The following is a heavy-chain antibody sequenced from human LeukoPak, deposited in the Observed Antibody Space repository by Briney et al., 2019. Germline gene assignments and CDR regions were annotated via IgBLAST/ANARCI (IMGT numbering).Heavy chain of an antibody. Sequence: GEPLNISCKASGCSFTSYWIGWVRQLQGKGLEWMGIIYPGDSDTRYSPSFQGQVTISADKSISTAYLQWSSLKASDTAMYYCARLNAVGAGGIDYWGQGTLVTVSS. CDR1: GCSFTSYW. V-gene: IGHV5-51*01. D-gene: IGHD1-26*01. J-gene: IGHJ4*02. CDR3: ARLNAVGAGGIDY. CDR2: IYPGDSDT.